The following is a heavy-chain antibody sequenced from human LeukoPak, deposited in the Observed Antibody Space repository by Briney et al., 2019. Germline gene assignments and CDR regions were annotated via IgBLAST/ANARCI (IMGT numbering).Heavy chain of an antibody. V-gene: IGHV1-2*04. J-gene: IGHJ4*02. CDR3: ARVHYCTNGVCYNPLDY. Sequence: ASVKVSCKASGYTFTGYYMHWVRQAPGQGLEWMGWINPNSGGTNYAQKFQGWVTMTRDTSISTAYMELSRLRSDDTAVYYCARVHYCTNGVCYNPLDYWGQGTLVAVSS. D-gene: IGHD2-8*01. CDR1: GYTFTGYY. CDR2: INPNSGGT.